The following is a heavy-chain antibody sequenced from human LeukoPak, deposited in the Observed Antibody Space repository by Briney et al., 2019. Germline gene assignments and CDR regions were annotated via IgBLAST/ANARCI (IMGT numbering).Heavy chain of an antibody. Sequence: GGSLRLSCAASGFTFADYAMHWVRRAPGKGLEWVSGISWNSGSIGYADSVKGRFTISRDNAKNSLHLQMNSLRAEDTALYYCAKDRGSLDYYYMDVWGKGTTVTVSS. CDR2: ISWNSGSI. CDR1: GFTFADYA. CDR3: AKDRGSLDYYYMDV. J-gene: IGHJ6*03. V-gene: IGHV3-9*01. D-gene: IGHD3-10*01.